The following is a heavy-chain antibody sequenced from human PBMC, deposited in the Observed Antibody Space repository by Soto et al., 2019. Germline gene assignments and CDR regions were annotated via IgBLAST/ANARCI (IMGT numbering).Heavy chain of an antibody. J-gene: IGHJ6*03. CDR1: GGSIISSNYY. CDR3: ARTYFRDRVGVPAANYYMDV. V-gene: IGHV4-39*01. Sequence: PSETLSLTCTVSGGSIISSNYYWGWIRQPPGKGLEWIGSLYYSGGTYYNPSLKSRVTTSVDTSKNQFSLNLSSVTAADTAVYYCARTYFRDRVGVPAANYYMDVWGKGTTVTVSS. D-gene: IGHD2-2*01. CDR2: LYYSGGT.